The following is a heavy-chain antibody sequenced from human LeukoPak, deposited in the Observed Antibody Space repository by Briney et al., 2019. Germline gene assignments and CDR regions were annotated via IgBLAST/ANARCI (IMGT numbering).Heavy chain of an antibody. CDR1: GFTVSSNY. J-gene: IGHJ6*03. CDR3: AKGELEYYMDV. V-gene: IGHV3-53*01. CDR2: IYKNAIT. D-gene: IGHD1-1*01. Sequence: GGSLRLSCAASGFTVSSNYMTWVRQAPGKGLEWVSVIYKNAITYYADTVKGRFTISRDNSKNTLYLQMNSLRAEDTAVYYCAKGELEYYMDVWGKGTTVTISS.